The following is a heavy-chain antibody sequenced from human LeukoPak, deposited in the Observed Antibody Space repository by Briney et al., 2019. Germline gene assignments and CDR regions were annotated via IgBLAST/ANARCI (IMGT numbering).Heavy chain of an antibody. CDR3: TRGGPGWLFPFYFDF. J-gene: IGHJ4*02. D-gene: IGHD2-21*01. V-gene: IGHV1-18*01. CDR1: GYTVSSCG. CDR2: IRVYNGKT. Sequence: ASVKVSCKASGYTVSSCGIGWVRHAHGQGLQYVGWIRVYNGKTNYARNLQDRVTLTTDTSTSTAYMELRSLRSDDTAVYYCTRGGPGWLFPFYFDFWAQGTLVTVSS.